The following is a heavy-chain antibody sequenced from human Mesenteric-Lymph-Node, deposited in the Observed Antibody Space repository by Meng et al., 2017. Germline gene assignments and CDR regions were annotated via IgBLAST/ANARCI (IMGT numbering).Heavy chain of an antibody. J-gene: IGHJ6*02. D-gene: IGHD2-15*01. V-gene: IGHV4-59*02. Sequence: GSLRLSCTVSGASVSSDYWSWIRQPPGKGLEWIGYIYNTGSTNYNPSLKSRVTISVDTSKNQFSLKLSSVTAADTAVYYCARVNGCSGGSCYLRYYYYGMDVWGQGTTVTVSS. CDR2: IYNTGST. CDR3: ARVNGCSGGSCYLRYYYYGMDV. CDR1: GASVSSDY.